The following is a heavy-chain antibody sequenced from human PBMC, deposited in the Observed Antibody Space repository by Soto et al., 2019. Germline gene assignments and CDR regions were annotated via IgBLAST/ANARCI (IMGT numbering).Heavy chain of an antibody. D-gene: IGHD6-13*01. CDR3: VRRHVSATGIDWFEP. V-gene: IGHV1-3*01. Sequence: ASVKVSCKASGYTFTSYGIHWVRQAPGQRLEWMGWINAANGDTKYSPKFQGRVTITRDKSASTAYMELSSLRSEDTAVYYCVRRHVSATGIDWFEPWGQGTLVTVSS. J-gene: IGHJ5*02. CDR1: GYTFTSYG. CDR2: INAANGDT.